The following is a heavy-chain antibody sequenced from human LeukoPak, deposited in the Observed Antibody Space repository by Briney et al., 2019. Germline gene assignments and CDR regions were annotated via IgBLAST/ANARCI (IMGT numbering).Heavy chain of an antibody. J-gene: IGHJ4*02. Sequence: GASVKVSCKASGYTFTGYYMHWVRQAPGQGLEWMGWISAYNGNTNYAQKLQGRVTMTTDTSTSTAYMELRSLRSDDTAVYYCARDNIAAAEYYFDYWGQGTLVTVSS. V-gene: IGHV1-18*04. CDR2: ISAYNGNT. CDR3: ARDNIAAAEYYFDY. D-gene: IGHD6-13*01. CDR1: GYTFTGYY.